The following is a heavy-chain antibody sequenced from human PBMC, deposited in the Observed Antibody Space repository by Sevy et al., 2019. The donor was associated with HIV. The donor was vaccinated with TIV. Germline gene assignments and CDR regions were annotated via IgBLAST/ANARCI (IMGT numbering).Heavy chain of an antibody. D-gene: IGHD2-2*01. V-gene: IGHV3-9*01. CDR2: ISWNSGSI. J-gene: IGHJ4*02. Sequence: GGSLRLSCAASGFTFDDYAMHWVRQAPGKGLEWVSGISWNSGSICYADSVKGRFTISRDNAKNSLYLQMNSLRAEDTALYYCAKALSFSPGARGYYFDYWGQGTLVTVSS. CDR3: AKALSFSPGARGYYFDY. CDR1: GFTFDDYA.